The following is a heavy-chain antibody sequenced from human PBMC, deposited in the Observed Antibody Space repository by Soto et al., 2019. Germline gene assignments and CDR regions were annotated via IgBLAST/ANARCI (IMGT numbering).Heavy chain of an antibody. J-gene: IGHJ4*02. V-gene: IGHV3-21*06. CDR1: GFTFSTYG. Sequence: EVQLVESGGGLVKPGGSLRLSCTASGFTFSTYGMHWVRQSPGTGLEWVSSISVSTSIMYYSDSVRGRFTVSRDNSKNSVFLQMNSLSVEDTAVYYCVRAFDYWGQGTLVTVSS. CDR3: VRAFDY. CDR2: ISVSTSIM.